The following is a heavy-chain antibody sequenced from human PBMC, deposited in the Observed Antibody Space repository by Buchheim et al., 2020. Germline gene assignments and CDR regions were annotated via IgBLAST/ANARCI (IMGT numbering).Heavy chain of an antibody. CDR3: ASADYYGSGRYYDADRAY. V-gene: IGHV3-48*03. Sequence: EVQLVESGGGLVQPGGSLRLSCAASGFTFSSYEMNWVRQAPGKGLEWVSYISSSGSTINYADSVKGRFTISRANAKASLYLQMNSLRAEDTAVYYCASADYYGSGRYYDADRAYWGQGTL. D-gene: IGHD3-10*01. CDR2: ISSSGSTI. J-gene: IGHJ1*01. CDR1: GFTFSSYE.